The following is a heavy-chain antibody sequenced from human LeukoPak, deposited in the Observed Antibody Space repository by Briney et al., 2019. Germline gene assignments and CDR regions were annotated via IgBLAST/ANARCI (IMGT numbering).Heavy chain of an antibody. J-gene: IGHJ4*02. CDR3: ARAIRGGGWSPFDY. V-gene: IGHV3-53*01. CDR2: IYSGGST. Sequence: GGSLRLSCAAFGFTVSSNYMSWVRQAPGKGLEWVSVIYSGGSTYYADSVRGRFTISRDNSKNTLYLQMNSLRAEDTAVYYCARAIRGGGWSPFDYWGQGTLVTVSS. CDR1: GFTVSSNY. D-gene: IGHD3-10*01.